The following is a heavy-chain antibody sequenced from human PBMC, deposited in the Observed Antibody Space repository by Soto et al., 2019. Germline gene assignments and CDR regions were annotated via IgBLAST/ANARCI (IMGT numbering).Heavy chain of an antibody. V-gene: IGHV3-30*18. J-gene: IGHJ4*02. CDR2: ISYDGSNK. D-gene: IGHD3-22*01. Sequence: QVQLVESGGGVVQPGRSLRLSCAASGFTFSSYGMHWVRQAPGKGLEWVAVISYDGSNKYYADSVKGRFTISRDNSKNTLYLQMNSLRAEDTAVYYCAKVWLGYYDSSAPQFDYWGQGTLVTVSS. CDR3: AKVWLGYYDSSAPQFDY. CDR1: GFTFSSYG.